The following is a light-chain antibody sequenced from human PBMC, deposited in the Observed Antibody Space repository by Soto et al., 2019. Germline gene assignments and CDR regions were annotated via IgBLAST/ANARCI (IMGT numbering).Light chain of an antibody. J-gene: IGKJ1*01. CDR1: QSVSSSY. CDR2: GVF. V-gene: IGKV3-20*01. Sequence: EMVLTQSPGTLSLSPGERATLSCSSSQSVSSSYLAWYQQKPGQAPKLLVNGVFSRATGIPDRFSGSGSGTDFTLNISSLQPDDVEVYYCQHYGRLLWTFGQGNKVEVK. CDR3: QHYGRLLWT.